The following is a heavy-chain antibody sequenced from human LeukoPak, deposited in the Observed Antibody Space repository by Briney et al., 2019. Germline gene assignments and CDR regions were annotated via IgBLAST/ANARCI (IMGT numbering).Heavy chain of an antibody. Sequence: PGGSLRLSCAASGFTFDDYAMHWVRQAPGKGLEWVSGISWNSGSIGYADSVKGRFTISRDNAKNSLYLQMNSLRAEDMALYYCAKDDMITFGGVMSYWGQGTLVTVSS. J-gene: IGHJ4*02. V-gene: IGHV3-9*03. CDR3: AKDDMITFGGVMSY. D-gene: IGHD3-16*01. CDR1: GFTFDDYA. CDR2: ISWNSGSI.